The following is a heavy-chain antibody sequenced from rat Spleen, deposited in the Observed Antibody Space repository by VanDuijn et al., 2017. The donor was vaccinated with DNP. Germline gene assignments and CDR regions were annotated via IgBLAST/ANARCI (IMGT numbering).Heavy chain of an antibody. CDR2: IRYDGSRT. J-gene: IGHJ2*01. D-gene: IGHD3-1*01. Sequence: EVQLVESGGDLVQPGRSLKLFCAASGFTFSDYYMAWIRQAPTKGLEWVAYIRYDGSRTYYRDSVKGRFTISRDNAKSTLYLQMDSLKSEDTATYYCATHLDYWGQGVLVTVSS. CDR3: ATHLDY. CDR1: GFTFSDYY. V-gene: IGHV5-7*01.